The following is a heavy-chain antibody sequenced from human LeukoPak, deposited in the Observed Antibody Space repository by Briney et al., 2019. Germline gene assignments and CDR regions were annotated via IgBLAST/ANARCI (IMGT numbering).Heavy chain of an antibody. V-gene: IGHV3-9*01. CDR1: GFTFDDYA. D-gene: IGHD6-19*01. J-gene: IGHJ6*02. CDR3: AKAHLTLSSGWSFYGMDV. CDR2: ISWNSGSI. Sequence: GGSLRLSCAASGFTFDDYAMHWVRQAPRKGLEWVSGISWNSGSIAYADSVEGRFTVSRDNAKNSLYLQMNSLRAEDTALYYCAKAHLTLSSGWSFYGMDVWGQGTTVTVSS.